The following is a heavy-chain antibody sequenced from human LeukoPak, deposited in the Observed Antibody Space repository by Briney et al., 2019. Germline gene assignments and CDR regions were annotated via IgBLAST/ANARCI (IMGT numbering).Heavy chain of an antibody. D-gene: IGHD4-23*01. CDR1: GFTFSSYS. CDR3: ASRRWVLGPFDI. V-gene: IGHV3-21*01. CDR2: ISSSSSYI. J-gene: IGHJ3*02. Sequence: GGSLRLSCAASGFTFSSYSMNWVRQAPGQGLEWVSSISSSSSYIYYADSVKGRFTMSSDNDKHSLYLQMNRLRAEDTAVYYCASRRWVLGPFDIWGEGTMVTVSS.